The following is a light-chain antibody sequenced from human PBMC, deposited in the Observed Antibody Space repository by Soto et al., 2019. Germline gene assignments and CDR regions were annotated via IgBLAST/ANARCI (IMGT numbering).Light chain of an antibody. J-gene: IGKJ2*01. CDR3: QKSFSIPYT. Sequence: DIQMTQSPSSLSAFIGDRVTITCRTSHNISSHLNWYHQKPGKAPNLLIYAASSLQSGVPSGFSGSVSGTDFTLTITRLQPDDFATYSCQKSFSIPYTFGQGTKLQIK. CDR1: HNISSH. V-gene: IGKV1-39*01. CDR2: AAS.